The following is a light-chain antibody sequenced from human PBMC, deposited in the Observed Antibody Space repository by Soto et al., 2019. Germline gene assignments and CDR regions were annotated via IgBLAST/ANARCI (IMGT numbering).Light chain of an antibody. J-gene: IGKJ1*01. CDR3: QQHNVWPAT. Sequence: EIVMTHSPCTLPVSPGDRFTLSCRASQSVRSNLAWYQQKPGQAPRLLIYEASTRATGVPARFSGSGSGTEFTLTISSLQSEDFAVYYCQQHNVWPATFGQGTKVDIK. V-gene: IGKV3-15*01. CDR1: QSVRSN. CDR2: EAS.